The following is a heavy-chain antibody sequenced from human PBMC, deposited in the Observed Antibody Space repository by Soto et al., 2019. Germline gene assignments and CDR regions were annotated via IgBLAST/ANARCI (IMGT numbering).Heavy chain of an antibody. CDR3: VQSRCGGDCLQSYSSHSYYGLDV. D-gene: IGHD2-21*02. CDR2: IYWDDDK. V-gene: IGHV2-5*02. Sequence: QITLKESGPTLVKPTQPLTLTCTFSGLSLSTTGVGVGWIRQPPGKALEWLALIYWDDDKRYSPSLKSRLTITKDTSKNPVVLTMTNMDPVDTATYYCVQSRCGGDCLQSYSSHSYYGLDVWGQGTTVTVSS. CDR1: GLSLSTTGVG. J-gene: IGHJ6*02.